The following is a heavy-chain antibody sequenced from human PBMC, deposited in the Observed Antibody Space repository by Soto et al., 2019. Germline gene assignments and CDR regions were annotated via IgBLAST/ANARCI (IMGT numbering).Heavy chain of an antibody. J-gene: IGHJ4*02. V-gene: IGHV6-1*01. CDR2: TYYRSKWYD. D-gene: IGHD3-10*01. CDR1: GDSVSSHDAV. Sequence: SQTLSLTCAISGDSVSSHDAVWNWIRQSPSRDLEWLGRTYYRSKWYDDYAVSVKSRITINPDTSKNQFSLHLNSVTPEDTAVYYCARENTMVRGVINPLDYWGQGTLVTVS. CDR3: ARENTMVRGVINPLDY.